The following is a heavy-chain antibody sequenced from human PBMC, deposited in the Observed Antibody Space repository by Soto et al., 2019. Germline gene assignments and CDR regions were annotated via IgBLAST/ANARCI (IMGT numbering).Heavy chain of an antibody. CDR2: IYYSGRT. J-gene: IGHJ3*02. CDR3: ARVGGYADLGSHTAFDI. Sequence: QVQLQESGPGLVKPSQTLSLTCTVSGGSISSGGYYWSWIRQHPGKVLEWLGYIYYSGRTYYNPSLKTRVTISVDSSKNQFSLKLSSVTAADTAVYYCARVGGYADLGSHTAFDIWGPGTMVTVSS. V-gene: IGHV4-31*03. D-gene: IGHD6-25*01. CDR1: GGSISSGGYY.